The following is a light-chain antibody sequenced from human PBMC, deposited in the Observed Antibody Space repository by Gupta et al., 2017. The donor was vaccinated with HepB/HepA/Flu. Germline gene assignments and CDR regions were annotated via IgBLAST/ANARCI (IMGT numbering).Light chain of an antibody. CDR1: QSLLHGNGHNY. J-gene: IGKJ3*01. CDR2: LGS. CDR3: MQALQTRT. Sequence: DIVTTQSPLSLSVTPGEPASISCRSSQSLLHGNGHNYLDWYLQKPGQSPQLLIYLGSNRASGVPDRFSGSGSGTDFTLKISRVEAEDVGVYYCMQALQTRTFGPGTKVDIK. V-gene: IGKV2-28*01.